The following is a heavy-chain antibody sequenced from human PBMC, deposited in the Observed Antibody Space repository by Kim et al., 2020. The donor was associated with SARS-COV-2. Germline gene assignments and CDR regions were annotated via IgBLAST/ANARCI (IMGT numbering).Heavy chain of an antibody. Sequence: GTNYAQKFQGWVTMTRDTSISTAYMELSRLRSDDTAVYYCARDGYEHFDYWGQGTLVTVSS. V-gene: IGHV1-2*04. D-gene: IGHD5-12*01. CDR2: GT. J-gene: IGHJ4*02. CDR3: ARDGYEHFDY.